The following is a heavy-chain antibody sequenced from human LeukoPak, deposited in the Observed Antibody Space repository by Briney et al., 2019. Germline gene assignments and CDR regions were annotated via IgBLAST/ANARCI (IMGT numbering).Heavy chain of an antibody. CDR3: ARPQKYYSTSRYYLVS. D-gene: IGHD3-22*01. J-gene: IGHJ4*02. CDR1: GYIFTGYY. CDR2: INPNSGGT. V-gene: IGHV1-2*02. Sequence: ASVKVSCKASGYIFTGYYIYWVRQAPGQGLEWMGWINPNSGGTDSAQKFQGRVAMTRDTSLSTAYMELTRLTSDDTAVYYCARPQKYYSTSRYYLVSWGQGTLVTVSS.